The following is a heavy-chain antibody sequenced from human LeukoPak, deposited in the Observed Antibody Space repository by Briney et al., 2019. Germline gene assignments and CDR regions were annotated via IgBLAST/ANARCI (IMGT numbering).Heavy chain of an antibody. D-gene: IGHD4-11*01. V-gene: IGHV1-69*13. CDR3: AREYSNGYYYYGMDV. J-gene: IGHJ6*02. CDR1: GYTFTGYY. Sequence: SVKVSCKATGYTFTGYYMPWVRQAPGQGLEWMGGIIPIFGTANYAQKFQGRVTITADESTSTAYMELSSLRSEDTAVYYCAREYSNGYYYYGMDVWGQGTTVTVSS. CDR2: IIPIFGTA.